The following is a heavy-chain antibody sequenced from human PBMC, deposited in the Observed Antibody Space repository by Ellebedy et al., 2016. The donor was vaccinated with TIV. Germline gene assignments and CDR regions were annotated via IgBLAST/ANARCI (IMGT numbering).Heavy chain of an antibody. CDR2: ISGSGGST. J-gene: IGHJ4*02. Sequence: GESLKISXAASGFTFSSYAMSWVRQAPGKGLEWVSGISGSGGSTHYADSVKGRFTISRDNSKNMLFLQMNSLRAEDTAVYYCARRAGSSSKSPFDYWGQGTLVTVSS. CDR3: ARRAGSSSKSPFDY. D-gene: IGHD6-13*01. CDR1: GFTFSSYA. V-gene: IGHV3-23*01.